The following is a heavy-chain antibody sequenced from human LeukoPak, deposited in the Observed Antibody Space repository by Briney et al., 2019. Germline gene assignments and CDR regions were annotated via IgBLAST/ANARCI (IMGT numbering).Heavy chain of an antibody. J-gene: IGHJ3*02. Sequence: PSETLSLTCAVSGGSISSSNWWSWVRQPPGKGLEWIGEIYHSGSTNYNPSLRSRVTISIDTSKKHFSLKLSSVTAAGTAVYYCARLPIVVVPSTSFDMWGQGTMVTVSS. V-gene: IGHV4-4*02. CDR2: IYHSGST. CDR3: ARLPIVVVPSTSFDM. CDR1: GGSISSSNW. D-gene: IGHD2-2*01.